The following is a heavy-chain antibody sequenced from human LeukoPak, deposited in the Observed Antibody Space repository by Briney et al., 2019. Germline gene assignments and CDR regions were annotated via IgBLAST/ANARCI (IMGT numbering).Heavy chain of an antibody. CDR1: GVSISSDY. CDR2: IYYSGST. CDR3: ARDHSSSFDY. D-gene: IGHD6-6*01. J-gene: IGHJ4*02. Sequence: PSETLSLTCTVSGVSISSDYWSWIRQPPGKGLEWIGYIYYSGSTNYNPSLKSRVTISVDTSKNQFSLKLSSVTAADTAVYYCARDHSSSFDYWGQGTLVTVSS. V-gene: IGHV4-59*01.